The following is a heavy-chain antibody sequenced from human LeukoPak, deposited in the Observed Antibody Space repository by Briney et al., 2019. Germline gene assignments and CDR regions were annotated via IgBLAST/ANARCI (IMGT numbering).Heavy chain of an antibody. J-gene: IGHJ4*02. Sequence: SETLSLTCTVSGGSISNYYWSWIRQPPGKGLEWIGYIYYSGSTNYNPSLKSRVTISVDTSKNQFSLKLSSVTAADTAVYYCARGLWFGELDYWGQGTLVTVSP. D-gene: IGHD3-10*01. V-gene: IGHV4-59*08. CDR1: GGSISNYY. CDR2: IYYSGST. CDR3: ARGLWFGELDY.